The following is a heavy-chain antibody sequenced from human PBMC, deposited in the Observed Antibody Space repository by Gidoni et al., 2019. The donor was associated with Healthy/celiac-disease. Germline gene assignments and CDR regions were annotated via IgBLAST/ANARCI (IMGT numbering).Heavy chain of an antibody. CDR2: IYYSGST. Sequence: QLQLQASGPGLVQPSETLSLTCTVSGGPISSSIYYWGWVRQPPGKGLEWIGSIYYSGSTNYNPSRKSRVTISVDTSKNQFSLKLSSVTAADTAGYYCARHEAAMVLRRKLYWYCDLWGRGTLVTVSS. D-gene: IGHD5-18*01. V-gene: IGHV4-39*01. CDR3: ARHEAAMVLRRKLYWYCDL. J-gene: IGHJ2*01. CDR1: GGPISSSIYY.